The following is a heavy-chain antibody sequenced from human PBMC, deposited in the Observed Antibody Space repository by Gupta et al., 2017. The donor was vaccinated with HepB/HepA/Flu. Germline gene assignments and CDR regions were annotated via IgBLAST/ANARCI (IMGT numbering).Heavy chain of an antibody. Sequence: QVQLQESGPGLVKPSQTLSLTCAVSGDSISTSNYFWGWIRQRPGKGLEWIGYIHYTGSTFYNPSLESRVTMSRDTSKNQFSLKLRSVTAADTAVYYCAREVDVATTTDAFDIWGQGTMVTVSS. J-gene: IGHJ3*02. V-gene: IGHV4-31*11. CDR1: GDSISTSNYF. CDR3: AREVDVATTTDAFDI. D-gene: IGHD5-12*01. CDR2: IHYTGST.